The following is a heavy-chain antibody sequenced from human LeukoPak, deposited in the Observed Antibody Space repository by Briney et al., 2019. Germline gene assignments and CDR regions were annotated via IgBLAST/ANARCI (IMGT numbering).Heavy chain of an antibody. CDR1: GGSIISYY. V-gene: IGHV4-59*01. CDR3: ARVQFTDVLRDIDWLLEGAFYI. CDR2: IYYSGST. Sequence: SETLSLTCTVSGGSIISYYRSGIRQPPGKGLEWIGYIYYSGSTNYNPSLKSRVTISVDTSKNQFSLKLSSVTAADTAVYYCARVQFTDVLRDIDWLLEGAFYIWGQGTMVTVSS. D-gene: IGHD3-9*01. J-gene: IGHJ3*02.